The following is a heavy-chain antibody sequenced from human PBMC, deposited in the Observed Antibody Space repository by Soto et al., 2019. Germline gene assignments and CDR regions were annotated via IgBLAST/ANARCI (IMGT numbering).Heavy chain of an antibody. V-gene: IGHV1-3*01. CDR3: ARVIATGQLAP. Sequence: QVQLVQSGAEVKKPGASVKISCKASGYTFTRYTMNWVRQAPGQRLEWMGWINPDNGNTKSSQKFQDRVIITRDTSASTPYMDLSSLRSEDTAVYYCARVIATGQLAPWGQGTLVTVSS. CDR1: GYTFTRYT. CDR2: INPDNGNT. D-gene: IGHD2-15*01. J-gene: IGHJ5*02.